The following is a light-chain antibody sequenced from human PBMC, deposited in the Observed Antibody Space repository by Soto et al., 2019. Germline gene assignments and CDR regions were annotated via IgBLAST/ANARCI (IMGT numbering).Light chain of an antibody. CDR1: SSDVGGYNY. CDR3: GSYTISSTLGV. V-gene: IGLV2-14*01. Sequence: QSALTQPASVSGSPGQSITISCTGTSSDVGGYNYVSWYQQHPGKAPKLMIYDVSNRPSGVSNRFSGSKSGNTASLTISGLQAEDEADYYCGSYTISSTLGVFGTGTKLTVL. CDR2: DVS. J-gene: IGLJ1*01.